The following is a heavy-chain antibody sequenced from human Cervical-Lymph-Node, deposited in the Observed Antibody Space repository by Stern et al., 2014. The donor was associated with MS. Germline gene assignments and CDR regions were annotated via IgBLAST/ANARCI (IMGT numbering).Heavy chain of an antibody. J-gene: IGHJ5*02. CDR3: AKAVGAHNWFDP. V-gene: IGHV3-30*18. Sequence: VQLVQSGGGVVQPGRSLRLSCAASGFTFSHYAMHWVRQAPGKGLEWVAVIWYDGSDKYYADSVKGRFTISRDNSKNTRYLQMNSLRSEDTAVYYCAKAVGAHNWFDPWGQGTLVTVSS. CDR1: GFTFSHYA. D-gene: IGHD1-26*01. CDR2: IWYDGSDK.